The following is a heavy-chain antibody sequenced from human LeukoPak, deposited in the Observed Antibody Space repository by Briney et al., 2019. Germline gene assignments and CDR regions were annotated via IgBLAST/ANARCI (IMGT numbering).Heavy chain of an antibody. CDR1: GFTFTSSA. D-gene: IGHD3-10*01. Sequence: GASVKVSCKASGFTFTSSAMQWVRQARGQRLEWIGWIVVGSGNTNYAQKFQERVTITRDMSTSTAYMELSSLRSEDTAVYYCGAFVYYGSGGTGGYWGQGTLVTVSS. J-gene: IGHJ4*02. CDR3: GAFVYYGSGGTGGY. V-gene: IGHV1-58*02. CDR2: IVVGSGNT.